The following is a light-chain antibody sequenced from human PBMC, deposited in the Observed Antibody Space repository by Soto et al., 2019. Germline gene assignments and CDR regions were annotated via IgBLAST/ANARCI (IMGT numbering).Light chain of an antibody. J-gene: IGLJ1*01. CDR3: SSYTSTSTLYV. CDR1: SSDICGYNY. CDR2: DVS. Sequence: QSALTQPASVSGSPGQSITISCTGTSSDICGYNYVSWYQQLPGKVPKLIIYDVSNRPSGVSDRFSVSKSGNAASLTISGLQAEDEADYYCSSYTSTSTLYVFGTGTKLTVL. V-gene: IGLV2-14*03.